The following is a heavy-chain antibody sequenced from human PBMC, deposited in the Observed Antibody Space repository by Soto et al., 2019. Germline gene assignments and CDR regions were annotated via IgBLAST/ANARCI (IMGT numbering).Heavy chain of an antibody. V-gene: IGHV4-39*01. Sequence: QLQLQESGPGLVKPSETLSLTCTVSGGSISSSSYYWGWIRQPPGKGLEWIGSIYYTGSTYYNPSLKRRVTISVDTSKNQFSLKLSSVTAADTAVYYCARQVYCISTGCYIDPWGQGTLVTVSS. CDR1: GGSISSSSYY. D-gene: IGHD2-2*02. J-gene: IGHJ5*02. CDR3: ARQVYCISTGCYIDP. CDR2: IYYTGST.